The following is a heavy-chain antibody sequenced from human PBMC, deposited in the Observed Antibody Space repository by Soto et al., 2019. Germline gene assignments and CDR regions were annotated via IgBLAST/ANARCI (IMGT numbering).Heavy chain of an antibody. CDR3: ARDWNGTTSGAFDY. D-gene: IGHD1-7*01. Sequence: QVQLVQSGAEVKKPGSSVKVSCKASGGTFSSYAISWVRQAPGQGLDWMGGIIPIFGTANYAQKFQSRVTITADESTGIAYMELSSLRSEETAVYYCARDWNGTTSGAFDYWGQGTLVTVST. CDR1: GGTFSSYA. J-gene: IGHJ4*02. V-gene: IGHV1-69*01. CDR2: IIPIFGTA.